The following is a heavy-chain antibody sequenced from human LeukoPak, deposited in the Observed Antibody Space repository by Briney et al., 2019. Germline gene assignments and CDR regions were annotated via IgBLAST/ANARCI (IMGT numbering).Heavy chain of an antibody. CDR3: ANDPCGGDCYSVDEEGISSPRDYYYYYMDV. CDR1: GFTFSNYG. CDR2: ITGSGGNT. Sequence: GGSLRLSCAASGFTFSNYGMNWVRQAPGKGLEWVSGITGSGGNTYYADSVKGRFTISRDNSKNAMYLQMNSLRAEDTAVYYCANDPCGGDCYSVDEEGISSPRDYYYYYMDVWGKGTTVTISS. D-gene: IGHD2-21*02. V-gene: IGHV3-23*01. J-gene: IGHJ6*03.